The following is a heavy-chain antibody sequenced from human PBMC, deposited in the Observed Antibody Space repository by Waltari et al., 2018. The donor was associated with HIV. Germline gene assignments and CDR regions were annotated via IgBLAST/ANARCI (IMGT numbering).Heavy chain of an antibody. D-gene: IGHD3-3*01. V-gene: IGHV1-2*02. CDR3: ARDPATVSSGMDV. J-gene: IGHJ6*02. CDR1: GYRFIGFY. CDR2: IKPNTGAT. Sequence: QVQLVQSEPQVKKPGASLKVSCKASGYRFIGFYIHWVRQAPGQGLEWVGYIKPNTGATDYAQKFQGRVTVTGDPSISTAYMEITTLRSDDTAIYYCARDPATVSSGMDVWGQGTTVIVSS.